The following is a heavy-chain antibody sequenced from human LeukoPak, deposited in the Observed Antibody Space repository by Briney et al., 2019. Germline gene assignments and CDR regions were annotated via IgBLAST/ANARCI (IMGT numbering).Heavy chain of an antibody. CDR2: ISRSGSTK. V-gene: IGHV3-11*01. CDR1: GFTFSAYN. J-gene: IGHJ6*03. CDR3: ARVLRYCSGGNCYSGGLGYMDV. D-gene: IGHD2-15*01. Sequence: GGSLGLSCAASGFTFSAYNMRWIREAPGQGLEWVSSISRSGSTKYYADSVKGRFTISRDNAKNSLFLQMNSLRAEDTAVYYCARVLRYCSGGNCYSGGLGYMDVWGKGTTVTISS.